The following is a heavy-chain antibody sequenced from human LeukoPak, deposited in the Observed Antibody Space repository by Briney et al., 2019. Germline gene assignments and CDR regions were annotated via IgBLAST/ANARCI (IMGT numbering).Heavy chain of an antibody. CDR1: GYSFTTYW. CDR2: IDPSDSYT. D-gene: IGHD5-18*01. CDR3: ARRWFSGDTAMLDY. V-gene: IGHV5-10-1*01. J-gene: IGHJ4*02. Sequence: GESLKISCKGSGYSFTTYWIIWVRQRSGKGLECMGRIDPSDSYTNYRPSFQGHVTISADTSISTAFLQWSRLKASDTAIYYCARRWFSGDTAMLDYWGQGTLVSVSS.